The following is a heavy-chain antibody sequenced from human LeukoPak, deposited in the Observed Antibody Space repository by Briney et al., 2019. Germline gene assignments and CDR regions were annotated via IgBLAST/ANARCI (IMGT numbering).Heavy chain of an antibody. Sequence: SETLSLTCTVSGGSISSRSYYWGWIRQPPGKGLEWIGGIYYSGSTYYNPSLKSRVSISVDTSKNQFSLKLNSVTAADTAVYYCARQYYYDSSGYPLDYWGQGTLVTVSS. J-gene: IGHJ4*02. CDR3: ARQYYYDSSGYPLDY. CDR1: GGSISSRSYY. D-gene: IGHD3-22*01. CDR2: IYYSGST. V-gene: IGHV4-39*01.